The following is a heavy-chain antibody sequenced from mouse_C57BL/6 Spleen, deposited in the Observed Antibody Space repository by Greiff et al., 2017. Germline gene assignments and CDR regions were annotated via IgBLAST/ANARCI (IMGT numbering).Heavy chain of an antibody. J-gene: IGHJ3*01. Sequence: EVKLQESGAELVRPGASVKLSCTASGFNIKDDYMHWVKQRPEQGLEWIGWIDPENGDTEYASKFQGKATITADTSSNTAYLQLSSLTSEDTAVYYCTFLEGFAYWGQGTLVTVSA. CDR3: TFLEGFAY. CDR2: IDPENGDT. V-gene: IGHV14-4*01. CDR1: GFNIKDDY.